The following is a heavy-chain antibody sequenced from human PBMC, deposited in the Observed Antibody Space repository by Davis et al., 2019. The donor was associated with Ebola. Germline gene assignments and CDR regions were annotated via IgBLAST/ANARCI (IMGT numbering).Heavy chain of an antibody. V-gene: IGHV5-51*01. CDR2: IYPDDSDT. CDR1: GYNFTTYW. J-gene: IGHJ6*02. D-gene: IGHD3-22*01. CDR3: ARHPPHEYDSGAFYRYGLDV. Sequence: PGGSLRLSCQASGYNFTTYWIGWVRQMPGKGLDWMGIIYPDDSDTRYSPSFQGQVTMSADKSISTAYLQWSSLKASDTATYYCARHPPHEYDSGAFYRYGLDVWGQGTTVTVSS.